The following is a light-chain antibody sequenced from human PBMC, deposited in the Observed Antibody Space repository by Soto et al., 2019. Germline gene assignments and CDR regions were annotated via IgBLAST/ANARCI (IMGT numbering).Light chain of an antibody. CDR2: GAA. V-gene: IGKV3-15*01. Sequence: EIVMTQSPATLSVSPGERATLSCRASQSVFTSLAWYQQKPGQAPRLLIYGAATRATGIPARFSGSGSGTEFTLTISDLQSEDFATYYCQQSFSKFLYTFGQGTKLEIK. CDR3: QQSFSKFLYT. J-gene: IGKJ2*01. CDR1: QSVFTS.